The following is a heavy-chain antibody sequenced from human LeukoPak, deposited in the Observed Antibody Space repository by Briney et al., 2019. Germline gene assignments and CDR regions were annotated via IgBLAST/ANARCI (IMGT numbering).Heavy chain of an antibody. Sequence: ASVKVSCKASGYTFTSYGISWVRQAPGQGLEWMGIINPSGGSTSYAQKFQGRVTMTRDTSTSTVYMELSSLRSEDTAVYYCARASSQWLVPDWGQGTLVTVSS. D-gene: IGHD6-19*01. J-gene: IGHJ4*02. CDR2: INPSGGST. V-gene: IGHV1-46*01. CDR1: GYTFTSYG. CDR3: ARASSQWLVPD.